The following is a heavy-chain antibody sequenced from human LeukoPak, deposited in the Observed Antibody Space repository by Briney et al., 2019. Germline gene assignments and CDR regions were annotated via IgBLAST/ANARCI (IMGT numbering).Heavy chain of an antibody. CDR3: TRRGGAAGDFDY. Sequence: PGGSLRLSCAASGFTFSGSAIHWGRQDSGKGLEWVVRIRSKANNYATSHAASVKGRVTIYQDDSKHTAYLQMDSLKTEDTAVYYCTRRGGAAGDFDYWGQGTMVTVSS. V-gene: IGHV3-73*01. D-gene: IGHD6-25*01. CDR2: IRSKANNYAT. J-gene: IGHJ4*02. CDR1: GFTFSGSA.